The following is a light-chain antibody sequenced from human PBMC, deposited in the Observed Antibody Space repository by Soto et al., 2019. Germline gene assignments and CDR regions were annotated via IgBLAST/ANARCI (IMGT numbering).Light chain of an antibody. Sequence: DIRMTQSPSSLSASVGDRVTITCRASQTIDNYLSWYQQKPGKAPKLLIFGASRVRSGVPSRFSGRGPGTDVTITISSLQREDFATYYCQQTHSTPQTFSQGTNVEIK. J-gene: IGKJ1*01. CDR2: GAS. V-gene: IGKV1-39*01. CDR3: QQTHSTPQT. CDR1: QTIDNY.